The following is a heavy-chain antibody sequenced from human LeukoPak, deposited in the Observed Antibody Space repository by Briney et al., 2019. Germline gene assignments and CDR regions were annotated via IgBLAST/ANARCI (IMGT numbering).Heavy chain of an antibody. J-gene: IGHJ4*02. V-gene: IGHV2-5*02. CDR2: IYWDDDK. D-gene: IGHD4-17*01. Sequence: SGPTLVKPTQTLTLTCTFSGFSVSTSGVRVGWIRQPPGKALEWLALIYWDDDKRYSPSLKSRLTITKDTSKNQVVLTMTNMDPVDTATYYCAHRHQGTVTTFFDYWGQGTLVTVSS. CDR3: AHRHQGTVTTFFDY. CDR1: GFSVSTSGVR.